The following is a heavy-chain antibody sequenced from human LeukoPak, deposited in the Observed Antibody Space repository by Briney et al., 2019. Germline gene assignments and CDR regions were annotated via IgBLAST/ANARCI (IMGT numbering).Heavy chain of an antibody. J-gene: IGHJ4*02. CDR3: AKDLTMSFRLGY. D-gene: IGHD3/OR15-3a*01. CDR1: GFTFSTYA. V-gene: IGHV3-23*01. Sequence: PGGSLRLSCAASGFTFSTYAMSWVRQAPGKGLEWVSGISSSGGTIYYADSLEGRFTISRDNSKNTPYLQMNSLRAEDTAVYYCAKDLTMSFRLGYWGQGTLVTVSS. CDR2: ISSSGGTI.